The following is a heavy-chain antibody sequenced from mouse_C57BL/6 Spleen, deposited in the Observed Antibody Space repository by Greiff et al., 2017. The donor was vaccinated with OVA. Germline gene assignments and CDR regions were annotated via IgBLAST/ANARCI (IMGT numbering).Heavy chain of an antibody. CDR3: ARNPYDYDGAWFAD. CDR2: IYPGDGDT. CDR1: GYAFSSSW. D-gene: IGHD2-4*01. J-gene: IGHJ3*01. V-gene: IGHV1-82*01. Sequence: QVQLQESGPELVKPGASVKLSCKASGYAFSSSWMHWVKQRPGKGLEWIGRIYPGDGDTNYNGTFTGKATLTADKSSSTAYMHLSSLTSEDSAVDCCARNPYDYDGAWFADWGQGTLVTVSA.